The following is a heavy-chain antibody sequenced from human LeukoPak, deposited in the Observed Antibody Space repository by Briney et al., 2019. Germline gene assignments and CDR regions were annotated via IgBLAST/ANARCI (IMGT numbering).Heavy chain of an antibody. CDR1: GGSFSGYY. CDR2: INHSGST. J-gene: IGHJ4*02. V-gene: IGHV4-34*01. D-gene: IGHD3-10*01. CDR3: ARGLGWGSGDY. Sequence: SETLSLTCAVYGGSFSGYYWSWLRQPPGKGLEWIGEINHSGSTNYNPSLKSRVTISVDTSKNQFSLKLSSVTAADTAVYYRARGLGWGSGDYWGQGTLVTVSS.